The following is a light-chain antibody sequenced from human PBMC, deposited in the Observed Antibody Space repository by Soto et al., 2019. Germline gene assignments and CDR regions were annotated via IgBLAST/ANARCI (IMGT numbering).Light chain of an antibody. CDR3: TSYAGGNNV. J-gene: IGLJ1*01. Sequence: QSALTQPPSASGSPGQSVTIYCTGNSSDVGGYNYVSWYQQYPGKVPKLMVYEVNNRPSGVPDRFSGSKSGNTASLTVSGLRAEDEADYYCTSYAGGNNVFGTGTKLTVL. CDR1: SSDVGGYNY. CDR2: EVN. V-gene: IGLV2-8*01.